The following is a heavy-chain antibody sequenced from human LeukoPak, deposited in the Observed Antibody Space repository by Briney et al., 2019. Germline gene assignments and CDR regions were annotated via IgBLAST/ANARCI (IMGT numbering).Heavy chain of an antibody. J-gene: IGHJ6*03. CDR3: ARGLLSNGGLPGYSSGWWGQPYYYYYMDV. CDR2: IIPIFGTA. V-gene: IGHV1-69*13. Sequence: EASVKVSCKASGGTFSSYAISWVRQAPGQGLEWMGGIIPIFGTANYAQKFQGRVTITADESTSTAYMELSSLRSEDTAVYYCARGLLSNGGLPGYSSGWWGQPYYYYYMDVWGKGTTVTISS. D-gene: IGHD6-19*01. CDR1: GGTFSSYA.